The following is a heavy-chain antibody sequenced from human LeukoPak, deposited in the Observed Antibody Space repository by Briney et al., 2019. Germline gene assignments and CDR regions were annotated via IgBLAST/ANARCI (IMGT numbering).Heavy chain of an antibody. CDR1: GGSISSGSYY. V-gene: IGHV4-61*02. Sequence: SETLSLTCTVWGGSISSGSYYWRWMRPPAGKGLEWFGRIYTSGSTNYNPSLKSRVTISVDPSKNQFSLKLSSVTAADTAVYYCARGGAAAGDFDYWGQGTLVTVSS. CDR3: ARGGAAAGDFDY. CDR2: IYTSGST. D-gene: IGHD6-13*01. J-gene: IGHJ4*02.